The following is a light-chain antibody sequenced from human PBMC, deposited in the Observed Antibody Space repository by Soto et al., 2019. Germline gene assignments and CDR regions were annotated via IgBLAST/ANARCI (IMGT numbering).Light chain of an antibody. CDR3: SSYTTSSFVI. J-gene: IGLJ2*01. CDR1: SSDVGRYNY. V-gene: IGLV2-14*03. CDR2: DVT. Sequence: QSVLSQPASVSGSPGQSISISCTGSSSDVGRYNYVSWYQQYPGKAPKVIISDVTNRPSGVSNRFSGTKSGSTASLSISGLQAEDEADYYCSSYTTSSFVIFGGGTKVTVL.